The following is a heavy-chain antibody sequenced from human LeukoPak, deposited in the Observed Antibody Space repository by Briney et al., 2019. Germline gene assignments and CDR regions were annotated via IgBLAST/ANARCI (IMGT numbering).Heavy chain of an antibody. V-gene: IGHV4-34*01. CDR1: GGSFSGYY. CDR2: INHSGST. D-gene: IGHD2-2*01. J-gene: IGHJ1*01. CDR3: ARKVVVVPAAILRPKRAEYFQR. Sequence: PSETLSLTCAVYGGSFSGYYWSWIRQPPGKGREWIGEINHSGSTNYNPSLKSRVTISVDTSKNQFSLKLSSVTAADTAVYYCARKVVVVPAAILRPKRAEYFQRWGQGTLVAVSS.